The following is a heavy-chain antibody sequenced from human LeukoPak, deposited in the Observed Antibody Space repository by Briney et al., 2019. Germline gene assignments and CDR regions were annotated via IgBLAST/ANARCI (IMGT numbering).Heavy chain of an antibody. V-gene: IGHV4-39*07. CDR2: IYYSGST. Sequence: SETLSLTCTVSGGSISSSYYWGWIRQPPGKGLEGIGSIYYSGSTYYNPSLKSRVTISVDTSKNQFSLKLSSVTAADTAVYYCASYLAAAADAFDYWGQGTLVTVSS. CDR3: ASYLAAAADAFDY. CDR1: GGSISSSYY. D-gene: IGHD6-13*01. J-gene: IGHJ4*02.